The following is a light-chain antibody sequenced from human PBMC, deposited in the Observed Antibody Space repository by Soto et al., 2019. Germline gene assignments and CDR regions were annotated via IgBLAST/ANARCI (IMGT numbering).Light chain of an antibody. CDR2: KVS. J-gene: IGKJ1*01. CDR3: MQGSHWPPT. V-gene: IGKV2-30*01. CDR1: QILVYTDGNTY. Sequence: DVVMTQSPLSLPVTLGQPASISCRSSQILVYTDGNTYLNWFQQRPGQSPRRLIYKVSDRDPGVPDRFSGSGSGTDFTLKISRVEAEDVGVYYCMQGSHWPPTFGQGTKVDIK.